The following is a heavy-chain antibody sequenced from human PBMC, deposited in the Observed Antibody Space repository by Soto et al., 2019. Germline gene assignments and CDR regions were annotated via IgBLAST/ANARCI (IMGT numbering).Heavy chain of an antibody. V-gene: IGHV3-33*01. CDR2: IWYDGSNK. Sequence: QVQLVESGGGVVQPGRSLRLSCAASGFTFSSYGMHWVRQAPGKGLEWVAVIWYDGSNKYYADSVKGRFTISRDNSKNTLYLQMNSLRAEDTAVYYGARDPSVTPVSYYYYYYGIDVWGQGTTVTVSS. J-gene: IGHJ6*02. CDR3: ARDPSVTPVSYYYYYYGIDV. CDR1: GFTFSSYG. D-gene: IGHD4-4*01.